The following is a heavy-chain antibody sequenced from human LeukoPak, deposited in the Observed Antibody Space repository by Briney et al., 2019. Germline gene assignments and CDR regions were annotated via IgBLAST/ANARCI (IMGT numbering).Heavy chain of an antibody. J-gene: IGHJ4*02. Sequence: PGGSLRLSCTASGFTFGDYAMSWFRQAPGKGLEWVGFIRSKAYGGTTEYAASVKGRFTISRGDSKSIAYLQMNSLKTEDTAVYYCTRVPMTTVTMWVYYFDYWGQGTLVTVSS. V-gene: IGHV3-49*03. CDR2: IRSKAYGGTT. CDR3: TRVPMTTVTMWVYYFDY. CDR1: GFTFGDYA. D-gene: IGHD4-17*01.